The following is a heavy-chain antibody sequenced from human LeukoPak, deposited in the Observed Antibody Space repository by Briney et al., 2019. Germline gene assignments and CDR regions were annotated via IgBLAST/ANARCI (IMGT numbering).Heavy chain of an antibody. CDR2: ISYDGSNK. V-gene: IGHV3-30-3*01. CDR3: ARDPCSSTSCYDY. CDR1: GFTFSSYA. J-gene: IGHJ4*02. Sequence: GGSLRLSCAASGFTFSSYAMHWVRQAPGKGLEWVAVISYDGSNKYYADSVKGRFTISIDNSKNTLYLQMNSLRAEDTAVYYCARDPCSSTSCYDYWGQGTLVTVSS. D-gene: IGHD2-2*01.